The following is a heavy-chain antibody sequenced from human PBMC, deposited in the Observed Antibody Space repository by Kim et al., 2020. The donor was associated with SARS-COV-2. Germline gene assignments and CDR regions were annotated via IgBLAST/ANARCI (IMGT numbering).Heavy chain of an antibody. Sequence: GGSLRLSCAASGFTFSSYGMHWVRQAPGKGLEWVAVIWYDGSNKNYADSVKGRFTISRDTSKNTLYLQMNSLRAEDTAVYYCARDKMATISAFDIWGQGT. CDR2: IWYDGSNK. V-gene: IGHV3-33*01. D-gene: IGHD5-12*01. J-gene: IGHJ3*02. CDR1: GFTFSSYG. CDR3: ARDKMATISAFDI.